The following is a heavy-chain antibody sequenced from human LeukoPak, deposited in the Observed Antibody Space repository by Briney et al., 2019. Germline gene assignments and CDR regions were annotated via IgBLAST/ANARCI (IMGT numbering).Heavy chain of an antibody. V-gene: IGHV4-31*03. J-gene: IGHJ5*02. CDR1: GGSISSGGYY. CDR3: ARDGRSYCSSTSCSPSWFDP. Sequence: PSETLSLTCTVSGGSISSGGYYWSWIRQHPGKGLEWIGYIYYSGSTYYNPSLKSRVTISVDTPKNQFSLKLSSVTAADTAVYYCARDGRSYCSSTSCSPSWFDPWGQGTLVTVSS. D-gene: IGHD2-2*01. CDR2: IYYSGST.